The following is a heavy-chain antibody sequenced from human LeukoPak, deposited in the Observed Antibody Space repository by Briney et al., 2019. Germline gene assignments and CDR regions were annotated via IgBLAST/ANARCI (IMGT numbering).Heavy chain of an antibody. CDR2: ISYDGSNN. V-gene: IGHV3-30*18. D-gene: IGHD4-11*01. CDR1: GFTFSSYG. CDR3: AKVGLTVTTILDYFDY. Sequence: GGSLRLSCAASGFTFSSYGMHWVRQAPGKGLEWVAVISYDGSNNYYADSVKGRFTISRDNSKNTLFLQMNSLRAEDTAVYYCAKVGLTVTTILDYFDYWGQGTLVTVSS. J-gene: IGHJ4*02.